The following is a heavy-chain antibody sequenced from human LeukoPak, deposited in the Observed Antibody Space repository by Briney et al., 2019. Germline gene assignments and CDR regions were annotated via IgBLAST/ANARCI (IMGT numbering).Heavy chain of an antibody. CDR2: FFSSGTT. D-gene: IGHD2-8*01. CDR1: GGSFTSFY. J-gene: IGHJ4*02. CDR3: ARYSGTYGHDY. V-gene: IGHV4-4*07. Sequence: SETLSLTCTVSGGSFTSFYWSWIRQPAGKGLEWIGRFFSSGTTNYNPSFKSRATISVDKSKNQFSLKLTSVTAADTAVYYCARYSGTYGHDYWGQGALVSVSS.